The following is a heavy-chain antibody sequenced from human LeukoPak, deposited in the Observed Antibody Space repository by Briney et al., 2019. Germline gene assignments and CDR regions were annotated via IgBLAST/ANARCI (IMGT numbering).Heavy chain of an antibody. V-gene: IGHV4-59*12. CDR2: IYGSGYT. CDR3: AKNGQSGFSFDP. Sequence: SETLSLTCTVSGGSISGWYWSWIRQPPGKGLEWIGYIYGSGYTNYNPSLKSRVTMSIDTSKNQFSLKLTSMTAADTAVYYCAKNGQSGFSFDPWGQGTLVTVSS. CDR1: GGSISGWY. J-gene: IGHJ5*02. D-gene: IGHD3-3*01.